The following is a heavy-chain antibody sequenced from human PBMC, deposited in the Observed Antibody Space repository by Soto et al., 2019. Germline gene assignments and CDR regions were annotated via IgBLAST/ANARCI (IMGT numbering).Heavy chain of an antibody. D-gene: IGHD3-3*02. J-gene: IGHJ4*02. Sequence: GASVKVSCKDSGGTLSSYAISWVRQAPGQGLEWMGGIIPIFGTANYAQKFQGRVTITADESTSTAYMELSSLRSEDTAVYYCAVSPADYWGQGTLVTVSS. CDR2: IIPIFGTA. CDR3: AVSPADY. V-gene: IGHV1-69*13. CDR1: GGTLSSYA.